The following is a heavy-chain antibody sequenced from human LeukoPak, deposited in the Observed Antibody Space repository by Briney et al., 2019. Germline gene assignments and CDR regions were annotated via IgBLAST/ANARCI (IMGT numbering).Heavy chain of an antibody. Sequence: SVKVSCKASGGTFSSYAISWVRQAPGQGLEWMGGIIPIFGTANYAQKFQGRVTMTTDESTSTAYMELSSLRSEDTAVYYCARDAFTIFGVVAPGGWFDPWGQGTLVTVSS. CDR2: IIPIFGTA. D-gene: IGHD3-3*01. CDR3: ARDAFTIFGVVAPGGWFDP. J-gene: IGHJ5*02. CDR1: GGTFSSYA. V-gene: IGHV1-69*05.